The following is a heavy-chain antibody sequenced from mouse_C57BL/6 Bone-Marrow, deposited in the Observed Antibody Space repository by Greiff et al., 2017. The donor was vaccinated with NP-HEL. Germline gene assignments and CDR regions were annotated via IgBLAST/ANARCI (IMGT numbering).Heavy chain of an antibody. CDR2: INPYNGGT. Sequence: EVKLMESGPVLVKPGASVKMSCKASGYTFTDYYMNWVKQSHGKSLEWIGVINPYNGGTSYNQKFKGKATLTVDKSSSTAYMELNSLTSEDSAVYYCARIGFYYYAMDYWGQGTSVTVSS. J-gene: IGHJ4*01. V-gene: IGHV1-19*01. D-gene: IGHD2-14*01. CDR1: GYTFTDYY. CDR3: ARIGFYYYAMDY.